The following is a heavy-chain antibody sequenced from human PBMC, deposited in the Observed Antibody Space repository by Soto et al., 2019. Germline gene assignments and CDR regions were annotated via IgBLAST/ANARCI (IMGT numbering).Heavy chain of an antibody. J-gene: IGHJ4*02. Sequence: QVQLVESGGGVVQPGRSLRLSCAASGFTFSSYGMHWVRQAPGKGLEWVAVISYDGSNKYYADSVKGRFTISRDNSKNTLYLQMDSLSAEDTAVYYCAKDHEDTMVRGAFDYWGQGTLVTVSS. V-gene: IGHV3-30*18. CDR3: AKDHEDTMVRGAFDY. D-gene: IGHD3-10*01. CDR2: ISYDGSNK. CDR1: GFTFSSYG.